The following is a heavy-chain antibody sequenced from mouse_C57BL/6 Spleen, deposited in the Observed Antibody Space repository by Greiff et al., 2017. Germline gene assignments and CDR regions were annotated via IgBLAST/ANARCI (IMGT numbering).Heavy chain of an antibody. D-gene: IGHD2-4*01. CDR3: ARGGLD. CDR1: GYTFTDYY. Sequence: EVQLQQSGPELVKPGASVKISCKASGYTFTDYYMNWVKQSHGKSLEWIGDINPNNGGTSYNQKFKGKATLTVDKSSSTAYMELRSLTSEDSAVYYCARGGLDWGTGTTVTVSS. CDR2: INPNNGGT. J-gene: IGHJ1*03. V-gene: IGHV1-26*01.